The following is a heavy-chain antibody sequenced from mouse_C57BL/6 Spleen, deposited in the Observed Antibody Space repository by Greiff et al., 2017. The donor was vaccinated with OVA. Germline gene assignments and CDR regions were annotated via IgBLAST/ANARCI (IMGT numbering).Heavy chain of an antibody. Sequence: EVQLVESGGGLVKPGGSLKLSCAASGFTFSSYAMSWVRQTPEKRLEWVATISDGGSYTYYPDNVKGRFTISRDNAKNKLYLQMSHLKSEDTAMYYCARDQGVGRYFDYWGQGTTLTVSS. J-gene: IGHJ2*01. CDR3: ARDQGVGRYFDY. CDR2: ISDGGSYT. CDR1: GFTFSSYA. D-gene: IGHD4-1*01. V-gene: IGHV5-4*01.